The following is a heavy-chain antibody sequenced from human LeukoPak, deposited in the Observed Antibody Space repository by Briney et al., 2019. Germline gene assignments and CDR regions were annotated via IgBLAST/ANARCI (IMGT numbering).Heavy chain of an antibody. CDR3: ARGGVGLRYFDWLLPFDY. D-gene: IGHD3-9*01. V-gene: IGHV1-2*02. J-gene: IGHJ4*02. CDR1: GYTFTGYY. Sequence: GASVKVSCTASGYTFTGYYMHWVRQAPGQGLEWMGWINPNSGGTNYAQKVQGRVTMTRDTSISSAYMELSRLRSDDTAVYYCARGGVGLRYFDWLLPFDYWGQGTLVTVSS. CDR2: INPNSGGT.